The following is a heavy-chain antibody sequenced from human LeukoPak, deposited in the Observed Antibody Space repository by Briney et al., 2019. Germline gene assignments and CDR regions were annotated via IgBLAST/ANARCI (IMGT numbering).Heavy chain of an antibody. V-gene: IGHV3-30*18. CDR2: ISYDGSNK. CDR3: AKGLRTTGYFDY. CDR1: GFTFSSYG. J-gene: IGHJ4*02. Sequence: GRSLRLSCAASGFTFSSYGMHWVRQAPGKGLEWVAVISYDGSNKYYADSVKGRFTISRDNSKNTLYLQMNSLRAEDTAVYYCAKGLRTTGYFDYWGQGTLVTVSS. D-gene: IGHD1-1*01.